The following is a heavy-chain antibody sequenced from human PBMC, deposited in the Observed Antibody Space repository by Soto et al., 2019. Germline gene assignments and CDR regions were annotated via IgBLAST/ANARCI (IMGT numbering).Heavy chain of an antibody. D-gene: IGHD3-16*01. CDR2: ISPYNDYT. Sequence: QVQLAQSANEVKKPGASVRVSCKAAGYTFIRYGIAWVRQAPGQGLEWMGWISPYNDYTVYAQTFQGRVSMTADTSTRTGYMNLRGLKSDDTAVYYCARGGYYDNSWGKLSHYGLDVWGQGTSVSVSS. CDR1: GYTFIRYG. V-gene: IGHV1-18*01. J-gene: IGHJ6*02. CDR3: ARGGYYDNSWGKLSHYGLDV.